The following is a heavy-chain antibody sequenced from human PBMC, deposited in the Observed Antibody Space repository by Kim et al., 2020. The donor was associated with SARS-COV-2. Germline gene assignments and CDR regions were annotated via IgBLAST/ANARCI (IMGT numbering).Heavy chain of an antibody. J-gene: IGHJ6*02. D-gene: IGHD3-3*01. CDR2: IIPILGIA. CDR1: GGTFSSYA. V-gene: IGHV1-69*04. Sequence: SVKVSCKASGGTFSSYAISWVRQAPGQGLEWMGRIIPILGIANYAQKFQGRVTITADKSTSTAYMELSSLRSEDTAVYYCARDPLENYYYYGMDVWGQGTTVTVSS. CDR3: ARDPLENYYYYGMDV.